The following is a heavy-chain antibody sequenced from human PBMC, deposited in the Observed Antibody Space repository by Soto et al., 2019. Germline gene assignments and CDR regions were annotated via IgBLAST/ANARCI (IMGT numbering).Heavy chain of an antibody. CDR1: GGSISSSNW. J-gene: IGHJ4*02. V-gene: IGHV4-4*02. CDR2: IYHSGST. CDR3: ARGKRIAVAGTLLDY. D-gene: IGHD6-19*01. Sequence: QVQLQESGPGLVKPSGTLSLTCAVSGGSISSSNWWSWVRQPPGKGLEWIGEIYHSGSTNYNPSLKRRVTITVDKSKNQFSLKLSSVTAADTAVYYCARGKRIAVAGTLLDYWGQGTLVTVSS.